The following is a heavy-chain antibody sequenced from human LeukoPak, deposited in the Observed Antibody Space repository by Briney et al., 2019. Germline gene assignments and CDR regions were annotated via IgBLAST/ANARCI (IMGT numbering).Heavy chain of an antibody. CDR2: ISSSSSYI. J-gene: IGHJ6*03. CDR3: ASDAPRGYYYMDV. V-gene: IGHV3-21*01. Sequence: GGSLRLSCAASGFTFSSYSMNWVRQAPGKGLEWVSSISSSSSYIYYADSVKGRFTISRDNAKNSLYLQMNSLRAEDTAVYYCASDAPRGYYYMDVWGKGTTVTVSS. CDR1: GFTFSSYS.